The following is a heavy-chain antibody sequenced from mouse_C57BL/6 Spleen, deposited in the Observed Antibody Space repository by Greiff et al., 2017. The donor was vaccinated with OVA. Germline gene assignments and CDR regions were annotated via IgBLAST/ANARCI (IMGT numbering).Heavy chain of an antibody. CDR3: ARDDGPYYAMDY. Sequence: QVQLQQPGTELVKPGASVKLSCKASGYTFTSYWMHWVKQRPGQGLDWIGNINPSNGGTNYNEKFKSKATLTVDKSSSTAYMQLSSLTSEDSAVYYCARDDGPYYAMDYWGQGTSVTVSS. D-gene: IGHD1-1*01. J-gene: IGHJ4*01. CDR2: INPSNGGT. V-gene: IGHV1-53*01. CDR1: GYTFTSYW.